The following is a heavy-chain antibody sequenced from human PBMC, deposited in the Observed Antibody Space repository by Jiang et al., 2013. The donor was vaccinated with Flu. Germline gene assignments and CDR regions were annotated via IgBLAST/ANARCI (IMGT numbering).Heavy chain of an antibody. CDR3: AREGSGYYSFFEH. J-gene: IGHJ4*02. CDR2: SIIWEH. D-gene: IGHD3-22*01. Sequence: SISSAYYWGWIRQPPGRGWSGLGVSIIWEHLLQPVPQDRVTMSVDTSKNQFSLKLTSVTAADTAVYYCAREGSGYYSFFEHWGQGALVTVSS. V-gene: IGHV4-38-2*02. CDR1: SISSAYY.